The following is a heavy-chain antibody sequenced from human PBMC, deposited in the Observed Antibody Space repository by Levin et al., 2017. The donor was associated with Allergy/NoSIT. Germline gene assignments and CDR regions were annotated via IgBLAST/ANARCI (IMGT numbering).Heavy chain of an antibody. CDR1: GGSISSGGYY. CDR2: IYYSGST. Sequence: SQTLSLTCTVSGGSISSGGYYWSWIRQHPGKGLEWIGYIYYSGSTYYNPSLKSRVTISVDTSKNQFSLKLSSVTAADTAVYYCARQDSYGQYYFDYWGQGTLVTVSS. CDR3: ARQDSYGQYYFDY. V-gene: IGHV4-31*03. J-gene: IGHJ4*02. D-gene: IGHD5-18*01.